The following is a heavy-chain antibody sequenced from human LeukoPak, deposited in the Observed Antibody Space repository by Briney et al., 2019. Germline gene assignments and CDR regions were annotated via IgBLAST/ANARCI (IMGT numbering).Heavy chain of an antibody. CDR1: GFTFDDYA. V-gene: IGHV3-9*01. CDR2: ISWNSGSI. D-gene: IGHD2-2*01. Sequence: GGSLRLSCAASGFTFDDYAMHWVRHAPGKGLEWVSGISWNSGSIGYADSVKGRFTTSRDNAKNSLYLQMNSLRAEDTALYYCAKSVGQLLMDSAFDYWGQGTLVTVSS. J-gene: IGHJ4*02. CDR3: AKSVGQLLMDSAFDY.